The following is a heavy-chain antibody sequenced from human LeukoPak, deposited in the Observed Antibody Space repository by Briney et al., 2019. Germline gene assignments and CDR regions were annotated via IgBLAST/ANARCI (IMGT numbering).Heavy chain of an antibody. CDR2: ISWNSGSI. Sequence: GGSLRLSCAASGFTFDDYAMHWVRQAPGKGLEWVSGISWNSGSIGYADSVKGRFTISRDNAKNSLYLQMNSLRAEDMALYYCAKGIGQQLAPNLFDYWGQGTLVTVSS. D-gene: IGHD6-13*01. J-gene: IGHJ4*02. CDR1: GFTFDDYA. V-gene: IGHV3-9*03. CDR3: AKGIGQQLAPNLFDY.